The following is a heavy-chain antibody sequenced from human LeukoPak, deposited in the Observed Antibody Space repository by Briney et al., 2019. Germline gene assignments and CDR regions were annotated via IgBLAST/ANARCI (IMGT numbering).Heavy chain of an antibody. CDR1: GDSISSGSFY. V-gene: IGHV4-61*02. J-gene: IGHJ4*01. Sequence: PSETLSLTCTVSGDSISSGSFYWGWLRQSAERGLEWIGRIYTSGGTDYSPSLKSRVTISIDTSKNQFSLKLSSVTAADTAVYYCAKDRGDTHNSGYFVYWGHGTLVTVSS. D-gene: IGHD3-10*01. CDR2: IYTSGGT. CDR3: AKDRGDTHNSGYFVY.